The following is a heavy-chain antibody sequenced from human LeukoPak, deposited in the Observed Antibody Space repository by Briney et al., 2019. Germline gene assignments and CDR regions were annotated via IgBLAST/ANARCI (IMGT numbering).Heavy chain of an antibody. CDR3: ASARYPSSGWFFDY. J-gene: IGHJ4*02. V-gene: IGHV1-69*13. CDR2: IIPIFGTA. D-gene: IGHD6-19*01. CDR1: GYTFTGYY. Sequence: GASVKVSCKASGYTFTGYYMHWVRQAPGQGLEWMGGIIPIFGTANYAQKFQGRVTITAGESTSTAYMELSSLRSEDTAVYYCASARYPSSGWFFDYWGQGTLVTVSS.